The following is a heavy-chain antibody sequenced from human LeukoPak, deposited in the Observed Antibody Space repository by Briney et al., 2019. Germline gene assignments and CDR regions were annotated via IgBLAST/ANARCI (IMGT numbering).Heavy chain of an antibody. J-gene: IGHJ5*02. V-gene: IGHV3-21*01. CDR1: GFTFDDYA. D-gene: IGHD5-18*01. Sequence: GRSLRLSCAASGFTFDDYAMHWVRQAPGKGLEWVSSISSSGTYFYYAESVKGRFTISSDNAKKSLYLQMKSLRAADTAIYEGARDHSPKEKPSADWFDPWSQGTLVTVSA. CDR2: ISSSGTYF. CDR3: ARDHSPKEKPSADWFDP.